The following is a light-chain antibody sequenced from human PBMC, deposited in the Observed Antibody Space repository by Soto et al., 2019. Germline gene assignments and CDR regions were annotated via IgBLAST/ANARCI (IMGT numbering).Light chain of an antibody. V-gene: IGLV2-14*01. CDR2: EVT. CDR3: NSYPTFNTSACV. CDR1: SGDIGSYNR. Sequence: QSALTQPASVSGSPGQSITISCTGTSGDIGSYNRVSWYQQHPGKAPKLIIYEVTDRPSGVSNRFSGSKSGNTASLTISGLQAEDEDEYYCNSYPTFNTSACVFGTGTKLTVL. J-gene: IGLJ1*01.